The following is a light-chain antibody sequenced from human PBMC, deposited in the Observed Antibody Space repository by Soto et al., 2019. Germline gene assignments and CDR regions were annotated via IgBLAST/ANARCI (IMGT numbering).Light chain of an antibody. CDR3: QQYGSSPQWT. CDR1: QSVSSSY. V-gene: IGKV3-20*01. J-gene: IGKJ1*01. Sequence: EIVLTQSPGTLSLSPGERATLSCRASQSVSSSYLAWYQQKPGQAPGLLIYGASSRATGIPDRFSGSGSGTDFTLTISRLEPEDFGVYYCQQYGSSPQWTFGQGTKVEIK. CDR2: GAS.